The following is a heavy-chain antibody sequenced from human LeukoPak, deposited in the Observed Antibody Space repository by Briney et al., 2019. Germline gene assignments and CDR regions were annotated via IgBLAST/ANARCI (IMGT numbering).Heavy chain of an antibody. V-gene: IGHV4-34*01. Sequence: PSETLSLTCAVYGGSFSGYYWSWIRQPPGKGLEWIGEINHSGSTNYNPSLKSRVTISVDTSKNQFSLKLSSVTAADTAVYYCARHDGSSWYYAFDVWGQGTMVTVSS. CDR1: GGSFSGYY. J-gene: IGHJ3*01. CDR3: ARHDGSSWYYAFDV. D-gene: IGHD6-13*01. CDR2: INHSGST.